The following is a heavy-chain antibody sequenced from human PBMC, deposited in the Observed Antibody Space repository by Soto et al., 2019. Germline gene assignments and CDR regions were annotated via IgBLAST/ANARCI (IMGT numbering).Heavy chain of an antibody. Sequence: GGSLRLSCAASGFTFSSYGMHWVRQAPGKGLEWVAVIWYDGSNKYYADSVKGRFTISRDNSKNTLYLQMNSLRAEDTAVYYCARDLGVGATDDYYYYGMDVWGQGTTVTVSS. CDR2: IWYDGSNK. V-gene: IGHV3-33*01. D-gene: IGHD1-26*01. CDR3: ARDLGVGATDDYYYYGMDV. J-gene: IGHJ6*02. CDR1: GFTFSSYG.